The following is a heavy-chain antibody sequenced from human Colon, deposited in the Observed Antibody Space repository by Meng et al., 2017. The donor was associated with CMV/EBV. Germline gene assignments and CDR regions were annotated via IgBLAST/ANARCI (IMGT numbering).Heavy chain of an antibody. CDR3: ASGSTTWGH. Sequence: SETLSLTCTVSGTSISSYYWSWIRQSPGKEPEWIGYVYYLGTTNHNPSLKGRVTMSADLSSGQVSLKLTSVPAADAAVYYCASGSTTWGHWGQGILVTVSS. CDR1: GTSISSYY. V-gene: IGHV4-59*12. D-gene: IGHD2-2*01. CDR2: VYYLGTT. J-gene: IGHJ4*02.